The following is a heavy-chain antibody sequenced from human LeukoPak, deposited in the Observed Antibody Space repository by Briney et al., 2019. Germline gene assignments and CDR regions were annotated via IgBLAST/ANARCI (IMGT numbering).Heavy chain of an antibody. CDR2: ISGSGGST. CDR3: AKDRRSITIFGVVIWDGMDV. D-gene: IGHD3-3*01. J-gene: IGHJ6*03. V-gene: IGHV3-23*01. CDR1: GFTFSSYA. Sequence: GGSLRLSCAASGFTFSSYAMSWVRQAPGKGLEWVSAISGSGGSTYYADSVKGRFTISRDNSKNTLYLQMNSLRAEDTAVYYCAKDRRSITIFGVVIWDGMDVWGKGTTVTVSS.